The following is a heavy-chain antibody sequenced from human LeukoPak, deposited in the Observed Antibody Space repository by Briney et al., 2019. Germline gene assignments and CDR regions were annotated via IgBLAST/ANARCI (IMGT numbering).Heavy chain of an antibody. J-gene: IGHJ6*04. V-gene: IGHV3-21*01. CDR1: GFTFSSYS. D-gene: IGHD6-13*01. CDR2: ISSSSSYI. Sequence: GGSLRLSCAASGFTFSSYSMNWVRQASGKGLEWVSSISSSSSYIYYADSVKGRFTISRDNAKNSLYLQMNSLRAEDTAVYYCARDGIIAAADVWGKGTTVTISS. CDR3: ARDGIIAAADV.